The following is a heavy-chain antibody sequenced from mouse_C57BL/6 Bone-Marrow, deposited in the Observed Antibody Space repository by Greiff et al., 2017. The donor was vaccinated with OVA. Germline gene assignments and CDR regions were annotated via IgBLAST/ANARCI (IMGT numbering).Heavy chain of an antibody. CDR3: AREGLYYGPYAMDY. CDR1: GYTFTSYW. V-gene: IGHV1-55*01. D-gene: IGHD1-2*01. J-gene: IGHJ4*01. Sequence: QVQLQQPGAELVKPGASVKMPCKASGYTFTSYWITWVKQRPGQGLEWIGDIYPGSGSTNYNEKFKSKATLTVDTSSSTAYMQLSSLTSEDSAVYYCAREGLYYGPYAMDYWGQGTSVTVSS. CDR2: IYPGSGST.